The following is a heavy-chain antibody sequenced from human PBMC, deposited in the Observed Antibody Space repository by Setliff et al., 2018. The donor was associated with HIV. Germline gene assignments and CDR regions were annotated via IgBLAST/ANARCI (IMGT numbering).Heavy chain of an antibody. CDR3: ATSSRIYYYSYMDV. Sequence: GASVKVSCKVSGGTFRKYSMNWIRQAPGQGLEWMGWISAYNGNTNYAQKLQGRVTMTTDTSTSTAYMELRSLRSDDTAVYYCATSSRIYYYSYMDVWGKGTTVTVSS. J-gene: IGHJ6*03. D-gene: IGHD2-2*01. V-gene: IGHV1-18*01. CDR2: ISAYNGNT. CDR1: GGTFRKYS.